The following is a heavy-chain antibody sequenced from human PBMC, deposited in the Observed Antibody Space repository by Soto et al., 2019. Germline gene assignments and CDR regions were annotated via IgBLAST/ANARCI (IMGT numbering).Heavy chain of an antibody. V-gene: IGHV4-39*01. CDR3: ARGYCSSASCPYYYYYYGMDV. CDR2: IYYSGST. D-gene: IGHD2-2*01. CDR1: GGSISSSSYY. Sequence: SETLSLTCTVSGGSISSSSYYWGWIRQPPGKGLEWIGSIYYSGSTYYNPSLKSRVTISVDTSKNQFSLKLSSVTAADTAVYYCARGYCSSASCPYYYYYYGMDVWGQGTTVTVSS. J-gene: IGHJ6*02.